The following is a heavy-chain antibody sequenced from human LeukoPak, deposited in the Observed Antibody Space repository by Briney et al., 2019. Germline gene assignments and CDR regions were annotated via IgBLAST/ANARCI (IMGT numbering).Heavy chain of an antibody. V-gene: IGHV5-51*01. CDR1: AYIFSNYW. CDR3: ARYYYGSGSYFDY. Sequence: GESLKISCQGSAYIFSNYWIGWVRQMPGKGLEWMGIIYPGDSGTRYSPSFQGQVTISADKSISTAYLQWSSLKASDTAMYYCARYYYGSGSYFDYWGQGTLVTVSS. J-gene: IGHJ4*02. D-gene: IGHD3-10*01. CDR2: IYPGDSGT.